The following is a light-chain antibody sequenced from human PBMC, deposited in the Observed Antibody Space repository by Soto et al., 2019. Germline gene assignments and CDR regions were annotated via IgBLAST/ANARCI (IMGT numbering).Light chain of an antibody. V-gene: IGLV2-14*03. J-gene: IGLJ1*01. Sequence: QSALTQPASVSGSPGQSITISCTGTSSDVGDYNYVSWYQQHPGKAPKLMIYDVSDRPSGISNRFSASRSGNTASLTISGFQAEDEADYYGCSYTSSSTPWVFGTGTKVPVL. CDR3: CSYTSSSTPWV. CDR1: SSDVGDYNY. CDR2: DVS.